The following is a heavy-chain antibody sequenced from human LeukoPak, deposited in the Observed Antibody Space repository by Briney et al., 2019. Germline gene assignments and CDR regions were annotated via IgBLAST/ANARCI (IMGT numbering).Heavy chain of an antibody. CDR1: GASISSSN. D-gene: IGHD3-22*01. V-gene: IGHV3-7*05. CDR3: ARDFSNKFYFDSSGFDY. Sequence: ETLSLTCTVSGASISSSNWNWVRQAPGKGLEWVASIKQDGGEKYYVDSVKGRFTISRDNAENSLYLQMNSLRAEDTAVYYCARDFSNKFYFDSSGFDYWGQGTLVTVSS. J-gene: IGHJ4*02. CDR2: IKQDGGEK.